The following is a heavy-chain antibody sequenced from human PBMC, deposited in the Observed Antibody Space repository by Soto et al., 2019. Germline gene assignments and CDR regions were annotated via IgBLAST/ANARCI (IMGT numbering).Heavy chain of an antibody. J-gene: IGHJ4*02. V-gene: IGHV1-18*01. CDR1: GYTFTSFG. CDR2: ISTSKGNT. Sequence: QVQLVQSGPEVKKPGAAVKVSCKTSGYTFTSFGISWVRQAPGQGLEWMGWISTSKGNTHYAQKFQGRVTMTTDTSTSTAYMELRSLRSDDTAVYYCATRSPAFDYWGQGTLVTVSS. CDR3: ATRSPAFDY.